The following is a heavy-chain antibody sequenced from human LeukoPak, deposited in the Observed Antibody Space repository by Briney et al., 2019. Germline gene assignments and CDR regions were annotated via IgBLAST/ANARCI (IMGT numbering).Heavy chain of an antibody. D-gene: IGHD3-22*01. V-gene: IGHV3-21*01. J-gene: IGHJ4*02. CDR3: ARDRYYYDSSGYYRFDY. CDR1: GFTVSSNY. Sequence: GGSLRLSCAASGFTVSSNYMSWVRQAPGKGLEWVSSISSSSSYIYYADSVKGRFTISRDNAKNSLYLQMNSLRAEDTAVYYCARDRYYYDSSGYYRFDYWGQGTLVTVSS. CDR2: ISSSSSYI.